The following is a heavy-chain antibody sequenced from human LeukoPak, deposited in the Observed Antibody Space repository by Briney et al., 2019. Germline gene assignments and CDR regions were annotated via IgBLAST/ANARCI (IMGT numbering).Heavy chain of an antibody. V-gene: IGHV4-38-2*02. Sequence: PSETLSLTCTVSGYSISSGYYWGWIRQPPGKGLEWIGSIYHSGSTYYNPSLKSRVTISVDTSKNQFSLKLSSVTAADTAVYYCASRRAEVRGVTLYWGQGTLVTVSS. CDR3: ASRRAEVRGVTLY. CDR1: GYSISSGYY. J-gene: IGHJ4*02. CDR2: IYHSGST. D-gene: IGHD3-10*01.